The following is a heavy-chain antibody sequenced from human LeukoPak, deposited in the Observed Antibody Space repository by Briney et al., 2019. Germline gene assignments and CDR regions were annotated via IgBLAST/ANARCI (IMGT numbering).Heavy chain of an antibody. D-gene: IGHD6-13*01. CDR1: GFTFRSYD. Sequence: GGSLRLSCAASGFTFRSYDMHWVRQATGKGLEWVSAIGTAGDTYYPGSVKGRFTISRENAKNSLYLQMNSLRAGDTAVYYCARGYSSSWTPDYWGQGTLVTVSS. J-gene: IGHJ4*02. CDR3: ARGYSSSWTPDY. V-gene: IGHV3-13*01. CDR2: IGTAGDT.